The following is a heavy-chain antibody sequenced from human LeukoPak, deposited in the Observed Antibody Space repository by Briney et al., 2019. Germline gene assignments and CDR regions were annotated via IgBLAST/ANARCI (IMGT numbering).Heavy chain of an antibody. Sequence: SETLSLTCTVSGGSISTYYWTWIRQPPGKGLEWIGYIYYSGNTNYNPSLKSRVTMSLDTSKNQFSLKLSSVTAADTAVYYCARRYAIKPDYYFDYWGQGILVTVSS. D-gene: IGHD2-2*01. CDR2: IYYSGNT. CDR3: ARRYAIKPDYYFDY. V-gene: IGHV4-59*08. J-gene: IGHJ4*02. CDR1: GGSISTYY.